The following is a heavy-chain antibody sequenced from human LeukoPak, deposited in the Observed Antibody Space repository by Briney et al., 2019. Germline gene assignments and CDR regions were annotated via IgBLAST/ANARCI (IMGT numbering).Heavy chain of an antibody. D-gene: IGHD2-2*01. J-gene: IGHJ6*03. CDR2: IKQDGSEK. Sequence: GGSLRLSCVASGFAFSSYWMNWVRQAPGKGLEWVANIKQDGSEKYYVDSVKGRFTISRDNAKNSLYLQMNSLRAEDTAVYYCARDREGYQLPQMHHYYYMDVWGKGTTVTISS. V-gene: IGHV3-7*01. CDR1: GFAFSSYW. CDR3: ARDREGYQLPQMHHYYYMDV.